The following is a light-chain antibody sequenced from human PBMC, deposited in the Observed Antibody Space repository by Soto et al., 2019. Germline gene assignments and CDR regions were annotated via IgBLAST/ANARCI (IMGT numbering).Light chain of an antibody. Sequence: EIVLTQSPGTLSLSPGERATRSCRASQSVSSNYLAWYQQKPGQAPRLLIYGASNRATGIPDRFSGSGSGTDFTLTISRLEPEDFAVYYCQQYGWSPYTFGQGTKLEIK. V-gene: IGKV3-20*01. CDR2: GAS. CDR1: QSVSSNY. J-gene: IGKJ2*01. CDR3: QQYGWSPYT.